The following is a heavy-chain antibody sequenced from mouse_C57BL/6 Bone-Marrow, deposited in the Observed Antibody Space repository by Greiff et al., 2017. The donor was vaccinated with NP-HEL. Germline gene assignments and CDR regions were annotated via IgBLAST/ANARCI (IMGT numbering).Heavy chain of an antibody. CDR1: GYTFTSYG. D-gene: IGHD2-3*01. V-gene: IGHV1-81*01. J-gene: IGHJ2*01. CDR3: AREVYDYSFDY. CDR2: IYPRSGNT. Sequence: VQLQESGAELARPGASVKLSCKASGYTFTSYGISWVKQRTGQGLEWIGEIYPRSGNTYYNEKFKGKATLTADKSSSTAYMELRSLTSEDSAVYFCAREVYDYSFDYWGQGTTLTVSS.